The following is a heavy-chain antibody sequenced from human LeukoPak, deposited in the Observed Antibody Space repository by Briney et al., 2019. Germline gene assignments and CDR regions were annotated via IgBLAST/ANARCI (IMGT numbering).Heavy chain of an antibody. Sequence: ASVKVSCKASGYTFTGYYMYWVRQAPGQGLEWMGWINPNSDGTNYAQKFQGRATMTTDTSISTAYMELSRLTSDDTAVYYCARDSTFGELPHWGQGTLVTVSS. V-gene: IGHV1-2*02. CDR2: INPNSDGT. D-gene: IGHD3-10*01. CDR3: ARDSTFGELPH. CDR1: GYTFTGYY. J-gene: IGHJ4*02.